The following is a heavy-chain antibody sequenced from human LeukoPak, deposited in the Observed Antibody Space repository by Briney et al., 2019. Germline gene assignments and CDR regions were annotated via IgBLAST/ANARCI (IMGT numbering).Heavy chain of an antibody. V-gene: IGHV1-69*13. D-gene: IGHD2-2*01. CDR3: ASLGGDMVVVPAAGGDY. J-gene: IGHJ4*02. CDR1: GGTFSSYA. CDR2: IIPIFGTA. Sequence: SVKVSCKASGGTFSSYAISWVRQAPGQGLEWMGGIIPIFGTANYAQKFQGRVTITADESTSTAYMELSSLRSEDTAVYYCASLGGDMVVVPAAGGDYWGQGTLVTVSS.